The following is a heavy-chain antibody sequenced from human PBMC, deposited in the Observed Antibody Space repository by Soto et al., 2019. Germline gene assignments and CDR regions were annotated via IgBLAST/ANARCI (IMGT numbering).Heavy chain of an antibody. CDR3: AQDQRATARPPDY. CDR2: ISGSGGST. J-gene: IGHJ4*02. CDR1: GFTFSSYA. V-gene: IGHV3-23*01. Sequence: PGGSLRLSCAASGFTFSSYAMIWVRQAPGKGLEWVSAISGSGGSTYYADSVKGRFTISRDNSKNTLYLQMNSLRAEDTAVYYWAQDQRATARPPDYGGQGPLVTVSS. D-gene: IGHD5-18*01.